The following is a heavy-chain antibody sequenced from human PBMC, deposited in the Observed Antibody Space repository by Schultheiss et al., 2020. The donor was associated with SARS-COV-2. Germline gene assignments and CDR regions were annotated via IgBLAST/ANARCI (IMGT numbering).Heavy chain of an antibody. Sequence: SGPTLVKPTQTLTLTCTFSGFSLSTSGVGVGWIRQPPGKGLEWIGYIYYSGSTYYNPSLKSRVTISVDTSKNQFSLKLSSVTAADTAVYYCARVVLEWLSPRGMDVWGQGTTVTVSS. CDR2: IYYSGST. J-gene: IGHJ6*02. V-gene: IGHV4-31*03. CDR3: ARVVLEWLSPRGMDV. D-gene: IGHD3-3*01. CDR1: GFSLSTSGVG.